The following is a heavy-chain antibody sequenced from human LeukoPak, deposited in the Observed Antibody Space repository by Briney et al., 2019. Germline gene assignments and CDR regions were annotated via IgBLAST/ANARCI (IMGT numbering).Heavy chain of an antibody. Sequence: SETLSLTCAVYGGSFSGYYWSWIRQPPGKGLEWIGEINHSGSTNYNPSLKSRVTISVDTSKNQFSLKLSSVTAADTAVYYCARLRSVAAAGTFSPYWGQGTLVTVSS. D-gene: IGHD6-13*01. J-gene: IGHJ4*02. CDR3: ARLRSVAAAGTFSPY. V-gene: IGHV4-34*01. CDR1: GGSFSGYY. CDR2: INHSGST.